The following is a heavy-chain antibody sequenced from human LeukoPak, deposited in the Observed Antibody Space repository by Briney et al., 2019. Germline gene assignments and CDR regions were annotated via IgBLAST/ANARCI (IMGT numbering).Heavy chain of an antibody. CDR1: GYTFTGYY. J-gene: IGHJ4*02. CDR2: INPSGGSR. CDR3: ARSDCTNGVCYTFDY. Sequence: ASVKVSCKASGYTFTGYYMHWVRQAPGQGLEWMGIINPSGGSRTYAQKFQGRVTMTRDMSTSTVYMELSSLRSEDTAVYYCARSDCTNGVCYTFDYWGQGTLVTVSP. V-gene: IGHV1-46*01. D-gene: IGHD2-8*01.